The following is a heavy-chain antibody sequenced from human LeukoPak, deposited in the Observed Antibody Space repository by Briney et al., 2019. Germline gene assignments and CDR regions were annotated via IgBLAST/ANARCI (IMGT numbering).Heavy chain of an antibody. CDR2: IKQDGSGK. CDR1: GFTFSSYW. CDR3: ARDSLGRAFDI. Sequence: RAGGSLRLSCAASGFTFSSYWMSWVPQAPGKGLEGVANIKQDGSGKYYVDSVKGRFTISRDNAKNSLYLQMNSLRAEDTAVYYCARDSLGRAFDIWGQGTMVTVSS. V-gene: IGHV3-7*01. J-gene: IGHJ3*02. D-gene: IGHD3-10*01.